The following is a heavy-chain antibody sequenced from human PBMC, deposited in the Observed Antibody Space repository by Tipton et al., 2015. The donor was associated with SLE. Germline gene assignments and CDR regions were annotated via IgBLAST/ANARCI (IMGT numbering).Heavy chain of an antibody. CDR3: ARCMGTGDLPLDY. Sequence: TLSLTCAVHGGPFGGYFWTWIRQPPGKGLEWIGESNPGGSSNYSPSLKSRVSISLDTSENQFSLRLSSVTAADTALYYCARCMGTGDLPLDYWGQGILVTVSS. J-gene: IGHJ4*02. CDR2: SNPGGSS. D-gene: IGHD7-27*01. V-gene: IGHV4-34*01. CDR1: GGPFGGYF.